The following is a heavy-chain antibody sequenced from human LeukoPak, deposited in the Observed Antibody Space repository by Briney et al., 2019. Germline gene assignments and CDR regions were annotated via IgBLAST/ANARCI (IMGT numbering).Heavy chain of an antibody. CDR2: INTYSGNT. CDR1: GYTFTSYG. D-gene: IGHD3-10*01. J-gene: IGHJ1*01. Sequence: ASVKVSCKASGYTFTSYGINWVRQAPGQGLEWMGWINTYSGNTNYTQKFQGRVTMTTDTSTSTAYMELRSLRSDDTAVYYCATMVRGVLGYFQHWGQGTLVTVSS. V-gene: IGHV1-18*01. CDR3: ATMVRGVLGYFQH.